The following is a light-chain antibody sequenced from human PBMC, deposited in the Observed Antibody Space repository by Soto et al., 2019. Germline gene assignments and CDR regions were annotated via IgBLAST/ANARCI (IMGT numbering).Light chain of an antibody. CDR1: QSISSW. CDR3: QQYNSYSWT. J-gene: IGKJ1*01. Sequence: DIQMTQSPSTLSASVGDRVTITCRASQSISSWLAWYQQKPGKAPKLLIYKASSLESGVPSRFSGSGSGTEFTLLISGLQPDAFATYYCQQYNSYSWTFGQGTKVEIK. V-gene: IGKV1-5*03. CDR2: KAS.